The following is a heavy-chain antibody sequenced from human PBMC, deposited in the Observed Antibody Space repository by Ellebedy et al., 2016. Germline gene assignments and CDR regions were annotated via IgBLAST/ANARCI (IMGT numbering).Heavy chain of an antibody. J-gene: IGHJ5*02. CDR1: GFTFSSYW. V-gene: IGHV3-7*01. Sequence: GGSLRLXXAASGFTFSSYWMSWVRQAPGKGLEWVANIKQDGSEKYYVDSVKGRFTISRDNAKNSVYLQMNSLRAEDAAVYYCARGPLYGSGWSYRKPWGQGTLVTVSS. CDR3: ARGPLYGSGWSYRKP. D-gene: IGHD6-19*01. CDR2: IKQDGSEK.